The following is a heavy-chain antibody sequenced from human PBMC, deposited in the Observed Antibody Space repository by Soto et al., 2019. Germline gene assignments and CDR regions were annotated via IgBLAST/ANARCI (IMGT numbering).Heavy chain of an antibody. V-gene: IGHV1-69*12. Sequence: QVQLVQSGAEVKKPGSSVKVSCKASGGTFSSYAISWVRQAPGQGLEWMGGIIPIFGTANYAQKFQGRVTITADESTSTSYIELSSVRSADRAVYYCARDIGYCSGGSCYSGGLGAWGQGTLVTVSS. CDR2: IIPIFGTA. D-gene: IGHD2-15*01. J-gene: IGHJ5*02. CDR3: ARDIGYCSGGSCYSGGLGA. CDR1: GGTFSSYA.